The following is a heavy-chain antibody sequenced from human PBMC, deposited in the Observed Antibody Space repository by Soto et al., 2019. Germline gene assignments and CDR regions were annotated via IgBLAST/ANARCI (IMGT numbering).Heavy chain of an antibody. V-gene: IGHV3-30*18. CDR3: AKQDGYNP. CDR2: ISYDGSNK. Sequence: GGSPRLSCAASGFTFSSYGMHWVRQAPGKGLEWVAVISYDGSNKYYADSVKGRFTISRDNSKNTLYLQMNSLRAEDTAVYYCAKQDGYNPWGQGTLVTVSS. CDR1: GFTFSSYG. J-gene: IGHJ4*02. D-gene: IGHD5-12*01.